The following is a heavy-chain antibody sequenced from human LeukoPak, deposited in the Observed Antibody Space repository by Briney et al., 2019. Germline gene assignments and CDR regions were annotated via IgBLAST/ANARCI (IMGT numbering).Heavy chain of an antibody. CDR1: GGSISSSSYY. J-gene: IGHJ3*02. CDR3: ARHGPSSGWYGDAFDI. D-gene: IGHD6-19*01. Sequence: SETLSLTCTVSGGSISSSSYYWGWIRQPPGKGLEWIGSIYYSGSTYYNPSLKNRVTISVDTSKNQFSLKLSSVTAADTAVYYCARHGPSSGWYGDAFDIWGQGTMVTVSS. V-gene: IGHV4-39*01. CDR2: IYYSGST.